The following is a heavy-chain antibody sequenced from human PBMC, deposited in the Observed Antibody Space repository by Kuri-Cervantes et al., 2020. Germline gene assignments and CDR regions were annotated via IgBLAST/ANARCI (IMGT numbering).Heavy chain of an antibody. V-gene: IGHV3-53*01. D-gene: IGHD4-23*01. CDR3: ARDRRSYADYFFDY. Sequence: GESLKISCAASGFTVSSNFMSWVRQAPGKGLEWVSVISSGGVTYYAESVKGRFTISRDNSKNTLYLQMNSLRAEDTAVYFCARDRRSYADYFFDYWGQGTLVTVSS. CDR2: ISSGGVT. CDR1: GFTVSSNF. J-gene: IGHJ4*02.